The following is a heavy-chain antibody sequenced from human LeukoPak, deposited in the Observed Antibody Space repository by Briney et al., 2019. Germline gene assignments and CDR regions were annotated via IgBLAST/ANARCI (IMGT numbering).Heavy chain of an antibody. CDR2: IRYDGSSK. Sequence: GGSLRLSCAASGFTFSSYGMHWVRQAPGKGLEWVAFIRYDGSSKYYTDSVKGRFTVSRDNSKNTLYLQMNSLRTEDTAVYHCAQDIGDFCYRLDYWGQGTLVTVSS. D-gene: IGHD3-3*01. CDR1: GFTFSSYG. V-gene: IGHV3-30*02. CDR3: AQDIGDFCYRLDY. J-gene: IGHJ4*02.